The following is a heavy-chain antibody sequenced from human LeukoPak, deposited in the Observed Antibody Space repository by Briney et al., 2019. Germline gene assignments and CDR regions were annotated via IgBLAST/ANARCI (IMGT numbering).Heavy chain of an antibody. CDR2: IYYSGST. CDR1: GGSISSGSYY. Sequence: SETLSLTCTVSGGSISSGSYYWSWIRQHPGKGLEWIGYIYYSGSTYYNPSLKSRVTISVDTSKNQFSLELSSVTAADTAVYYCARLLKKNKPNRQQLVLYYFDYWGQGTLVTVSS. J-gene: IGHJ4*02. V-gene: IGHV4-39*01. CDR3: ARLLKKNKPNRQQLVLYYFDY. D-gene: IGHD6-13*01.